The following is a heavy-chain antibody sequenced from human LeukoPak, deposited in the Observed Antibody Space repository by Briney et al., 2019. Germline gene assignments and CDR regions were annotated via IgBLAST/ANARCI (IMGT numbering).Heavy chain of an antibody. D-gene: IGHD1-14*01. J-gene: IGHJ3*02. CDR1: GFTFSSYG. CDR3: AKDRGIIKEGDAFDI. V-gene: IGHV3-9*03. Sequence: PGGSLRLSCAASGFTFSSYGMHWVRQAPGKGLEWVSGISWNSGSIGYADSVKGRFTISRDNAKNSLYLQMNSLRAEDMALYYCAKDRGIIKEGDAFDIWGQGTMVTVSS. CDR2: ISWNSGSI.